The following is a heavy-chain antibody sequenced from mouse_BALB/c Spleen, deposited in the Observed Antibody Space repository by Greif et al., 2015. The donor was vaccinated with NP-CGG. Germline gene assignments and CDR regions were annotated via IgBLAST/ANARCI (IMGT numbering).Heavy chain of an antibody. Sequence: VKLMESGPGLVAPSQSRSITCTVSGFSLTSYGVHWVRQPPGKGLEWRGVIWAGGSTNYNSALMSGLSISKDNSKSQVFLKMNSLQTDDTAMYYCARDDGDYDENAMDYWGQGTSVTVSS. CDR2: IWAGGST. V-gene: IGHV2-9*02. J-gene: IGHJ4*01. CDR3: ARDDGDYDENAMDY. CDR1: GFSLTSYG. D-gene: IGHD2-4*01.